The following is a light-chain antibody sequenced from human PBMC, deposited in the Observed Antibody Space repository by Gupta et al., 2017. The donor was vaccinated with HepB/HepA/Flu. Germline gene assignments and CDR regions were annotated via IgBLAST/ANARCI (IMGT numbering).Light chain of an antibody. CDR2: AAS. CDR3: QQSTSFGIT. CDR1: QGISSW. J-gene: IGKJ5*01. V-gene: IGKV1-12*01. Sequence: DIQLTQSPSSVSASVGDRVTITCRASQGISSWLAWYQQKPGKAPKLLIYAASRLQSGVPSRFSGRRSGTDFTLTISSLQPEHFATYYCQQSTSFGITFGPETRLGIK.